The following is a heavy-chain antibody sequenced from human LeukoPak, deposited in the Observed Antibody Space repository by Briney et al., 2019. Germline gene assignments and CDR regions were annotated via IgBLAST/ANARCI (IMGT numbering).Heavy chain of an antibody. V-gene: IGHV3-74*01. D-gene: IGHD5-12*01. Sequence: GGSQRLSCAASGFTFRRHRMHWVRQAPGKGLVWVARINSDGTSTSYADSVKGRFTISRDSATLYLQMNSLTAEDTAVYYCARGPANGGYGVDYWGQGTLVTVSS. CDR1: GFTFRRHR. J-gene: IGHJ4*02. CDR3: ARGPANGGYGVDY. CDR2: INSDGTST.